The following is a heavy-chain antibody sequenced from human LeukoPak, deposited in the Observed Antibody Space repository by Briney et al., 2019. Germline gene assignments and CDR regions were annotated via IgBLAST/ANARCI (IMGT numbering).Heavy chain of an antibody. CDR1: GYTFTGYY. CDR3: ARTSGSSAVPFDY. Sequence: ASVKVSCKASGYTFTGYYMHWVRQAPGQGLEWMGWINPNSGGTNYAQKFQGRVTMTRDASTSTLYMELRSLTSEDTAVYYCARTSGSSAVPFDYWGQGTLVTVSS. D-gene: IGHD3-10*01. V-gene: IGHV1-2*02. J-gene: IGHJ4*02. CDR2: INPNSGGT.